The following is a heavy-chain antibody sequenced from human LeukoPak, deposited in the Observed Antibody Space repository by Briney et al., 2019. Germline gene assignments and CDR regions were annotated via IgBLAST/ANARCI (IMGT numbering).Heavy chain of an antibody. CDR3: ESSTYYYDSSGTRHWYFDL. J-gene: IGHJ2*01. CDR1: GFTFSSYN. CDR2: ISISSTTI. V-gene: IGHV3-48*01. Sequence: PGGSLRLSCAASGFTFSSYNMNWVRQAPGKGLEWVSYISISSTTIYYADSVKGRFTISRDNGKNSLSLQMNSLRAEDTAVYYCESSTYYYDSSGTRHWYFDLWGRGTLVTVSS. D-gene: IGHD3-22*01.